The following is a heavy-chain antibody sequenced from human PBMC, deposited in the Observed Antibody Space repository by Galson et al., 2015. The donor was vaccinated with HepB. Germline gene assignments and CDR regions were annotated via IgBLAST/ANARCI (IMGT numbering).Heavy chain of an antibody. V-gene: IGHV4-34*01. CDR1: GGSFSGYY. CDR2: INHSGST. Sequence: LSLTCAVYGGSFSGYYWSWIRQPPGKGLEWIGEINHSGSTNYNPSLKSRVTISVDTSKNQFSLKLSSVTAADTAVYYCARDLQWLPFDYWGQGTLVTVSS. J-gene: IGHJ4*02. CDR3: ARDLQWLPFDY. D-gene: IGHD6-19*01.